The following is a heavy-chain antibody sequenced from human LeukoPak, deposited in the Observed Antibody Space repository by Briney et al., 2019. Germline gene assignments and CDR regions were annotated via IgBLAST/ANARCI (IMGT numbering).Heavy chain of an antibody. CDR3: ARSEGCSSTSCRNYYYYYGMDV. D-gene: IGHD2-2*01. CDR2: TYYRSKWYN. V-gene: IGHV6-1*01. J-gene: IGHJ6*02. CDR1: GDSVSSNSAA. Sequence: SQTLSLTCAISGDSVSSNSAAWNWLRQSPSRGLEWLGRTYYRSKWYNDYAVSVKSRITINPDTSKNQFSLQLNSVTPEDTAVYYCARSEGCSSTSCRNYYYYYGMDVWGQGTTVTVSS.